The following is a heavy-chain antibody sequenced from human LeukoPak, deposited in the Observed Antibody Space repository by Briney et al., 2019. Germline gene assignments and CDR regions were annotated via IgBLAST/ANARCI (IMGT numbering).Heavy chain of an antibody. CDR1: GFTFSSYA. Sequence: GRSLRPSCAASGFTFSSYAMHWVRQAPGKGLEWVAVISYDGSNKYYADSVKGRFTISRDNSKNTLYLQMNSLRAEDTAVYYCARDIVLMVYAQLPYYYGMDVWGQGTTVTVSS. D-gene: IGHD2-8*01. CDR2: ISYDGSNK. CDR3: ARDIVLMVYAQLPYYYGMDV. V-gene: IGHV3-30-3*01. J-gene: IGHJ6*02.